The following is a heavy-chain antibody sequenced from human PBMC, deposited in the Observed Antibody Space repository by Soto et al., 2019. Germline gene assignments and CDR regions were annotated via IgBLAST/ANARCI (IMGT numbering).Heavy chain of an antibody. D-gene: IGHD2-15*01. Sequence: EVQLVESGGGLVKPGGSLRLSCAASGFSFSSYSMNWVRQAPGKGLELVSSISSSASHINYADSVKGRFTISRDNAKKSLYLQMTSLRAEDTAVYYCARGYTGYCSGGTCYWFDPWGQGTLVTVSS. V-gene: IGHV3-21*01. CDR2: ISSSASHI. CDR3: ARGYTGYCSGGTCYWFDP. J-gene: IGHJ5*02. CDR1: GFSFSSYS.